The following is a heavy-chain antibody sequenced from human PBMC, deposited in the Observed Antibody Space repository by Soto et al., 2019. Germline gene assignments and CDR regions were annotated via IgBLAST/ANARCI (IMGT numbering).Heavy chain of an antibody. J-gene: IGHJ4*02. CDR1: GGSISDYQ. Sequence: QVQLQESGPGLVKPSETLSLTCSISGGSISDYQWNWIRQPPGKGLEWIGDIYYSGRTNYNPSLKSRLTISLATSTRQFSLRLRSVTAADTAVYYCARMRGLGEISPYLDYWGQGALVTVSS. CDR3: ARMRGLGEISPYLDY. CDR2: IYYSGRT. V-gene: IGHV4-59*01. D-gene: IGHD3-16*01.